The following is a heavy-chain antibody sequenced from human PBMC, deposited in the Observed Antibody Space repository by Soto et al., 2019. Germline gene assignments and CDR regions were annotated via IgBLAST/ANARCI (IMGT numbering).Heavy chain of an antibody. D-gene: IGHD1-26*01. Sequence: EVQLVESGGGLVQPGGSLRLSCAASGFTFSSYWMHWVRQVPGKGLVWVSRINSDGSSTCYADSVKGRFTISRDNAKNTLYLQMSSLRAEDTAVYYCARDPSAWELPTDYWGQGTLVTVSS. CDR3: ARDPSAWELPTDY. CDR2: INSDGSST. J-gene: IGHJ4*02. CDR1: GFTFSSYW. V-gene: IGHV3-74*01.